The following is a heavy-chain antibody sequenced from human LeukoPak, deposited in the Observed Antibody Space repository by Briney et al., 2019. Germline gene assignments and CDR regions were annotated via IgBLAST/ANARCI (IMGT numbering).Heavy chain of an antibody. Sequence: ASVKVSCKASGGTFSSYAISWVRQAPGQGLEWMGRIVPILGIANYAQKFQGRVTITADKSTSTAYMELSSLRSEDTAVYYCARAQSAVDFDYWGQGTLVTVSS. CDR2: IVPILGIA. CDR1: GGTFSSYA. CDR3: ARAQSAVDFDY. J-gene: IGHJ4*02. V-gene: IGHV1-69*04.